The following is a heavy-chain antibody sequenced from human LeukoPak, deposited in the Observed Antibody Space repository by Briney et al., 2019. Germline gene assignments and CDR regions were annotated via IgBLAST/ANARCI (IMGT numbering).Heavy chain of an antibody. CDR2: ISYDGSNK. CDR3: AKDSGSSHAFDI. CDR1: GFTFSSYG. Sequence: GGSLRLSCAASGFTFSSYGMHWVRQAPGKGLEWVAVISYDGSNKYYADSVKGRFTISRDNSKDTVYLQMNSLRAEDTAVYYCAKDSGSSHAFDIWGQGTMVTVSS. V-gene: IGHV3-30*18. D-gene: IGHD1-26*01. J-gene: IGHJ3*02.